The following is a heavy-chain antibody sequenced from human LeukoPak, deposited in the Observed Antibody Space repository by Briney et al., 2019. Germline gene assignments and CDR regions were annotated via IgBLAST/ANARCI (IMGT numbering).Heavy chain of an antibody. D-gene: IGHD1-1*01. Sequence: PGGSLRLSCAVSGFTFSNFWMSWVRQAPGRGLEWVANIHPEGNEKYHVESVKGRFTISRDNTKNLLFLQMNALRVEDTAVYYCAWGDDFSGDHWGQGTLVTVSS. CDR3: AWGDDFSGDH. J-gene: IGHJ4*02. CDR1: GFTFSNFW. CDR2: IHPEGNEK. V-gene: IGHV3-7*04.